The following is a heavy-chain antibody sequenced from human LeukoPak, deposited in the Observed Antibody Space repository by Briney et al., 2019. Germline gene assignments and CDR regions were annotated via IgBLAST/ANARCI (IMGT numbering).Heavy chain of an antibody. V-gene: IGHV3-30*03. D-gene: IGHD6-19*01. CDR2: ISYDGSNK. Sequence: GGSLRLSCAASGFTFSSYGMHWVRQAPGKGLEWVAVISYDGSNKYYADSVKGRFTISRDNSKNTLYLQMNSLRAEDTAVYYCATLIEMSSGWPAEYFQHWGQGTLVTVSS. CDR1: GFTFSSYG. J-gene: IGHJ1*01. CDR3: ATLIEMSSGWPAEYFQH.